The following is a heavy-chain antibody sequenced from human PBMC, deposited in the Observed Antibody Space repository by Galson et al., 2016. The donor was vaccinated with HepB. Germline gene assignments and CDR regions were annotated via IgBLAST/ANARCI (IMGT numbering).Heavy chain of an antibody. J-gene: IGHJ4*02. D-gene: IGHD1-26*01. CDR2: SQHSGNT. CDR1: GGSVSSDNYY. CDR3: ARDQNGSYMAY. V-gene: IGHV4-61*01. Sequence: TLSLTCTVSGGSVSSDNYYWTWIRQPPGTGLEWIGFSQHSGNTNGNPSLKSRVTISVDTSKNQFSLKMTSVTAADTAVYYCARDQNGSYMAYWGLGTLVTVSS.